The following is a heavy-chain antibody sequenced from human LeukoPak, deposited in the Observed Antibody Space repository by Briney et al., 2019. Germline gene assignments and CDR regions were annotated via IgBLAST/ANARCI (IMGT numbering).Heavy chain of an antibody. CDR2: TNPKSGDT. CDR3: ARDGGELTTFNY. CDR1: GYIFSDYY. J-gene: IGHJ4*02. Sequence: ASVKVSCKSSGYIFSDYYLHWVRQAPGQGLEWMGLTNPKSGDTNFAQNFQGRVTMTRDTSIITAYMELNRLTSDDTAVYYCARDGGELTTFNYWGQGTLVTVSS. V-gene: IGHV1-2*02. D-gene: IGHD4/OR15-4a*01.